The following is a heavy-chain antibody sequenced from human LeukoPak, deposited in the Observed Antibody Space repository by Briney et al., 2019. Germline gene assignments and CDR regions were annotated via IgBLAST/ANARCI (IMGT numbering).Heavy chain of an antibody. Sequence: SETLSLTCTVSGGSISSSSYYWGWIRQPPGKGLEWIGSIYYSGSTYYNPSLKSRVTISVDTSKNQFSLKLSSVTAADTAVYYCARDHAVTMIVVVIPGDAFDIWGQGTMVTVSS. D-gene: IGHD3-22*01. J-gene: IGHJ3*02. CDR1: GGSISSSSYY. V-gene: IGHV4-39*07. CDR3: ARDHAVTMIVVVIPGDAFDI. CDR2: IYYSGST.